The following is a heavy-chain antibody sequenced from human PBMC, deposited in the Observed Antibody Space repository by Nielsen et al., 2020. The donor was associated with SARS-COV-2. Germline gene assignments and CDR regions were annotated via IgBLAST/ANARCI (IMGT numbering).Heavy chain of an antibody. CDR3: ARDVSRVDDAFDI. J-gene: IGHJ3*02. CDR2: ISGSGEKT. CDR1: GFTFSSYS. D-gene: IGHD2-15*01. V-gene: IGHV3-21*01. Sequence: GGSLRLSCAASGFTFSSYSMNWVRQAPGKGLEWVSAISGSGEKTYYTDAVKGRFTISRDNAKNSLYLQMNSLRAEDTAVYYCARDVSRVDDAFDIWGQGTMVTVSS.